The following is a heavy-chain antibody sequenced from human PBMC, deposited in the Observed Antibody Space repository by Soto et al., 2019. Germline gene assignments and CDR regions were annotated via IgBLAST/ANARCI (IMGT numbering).Heavy chain of an antibody. CDR1: GGSISSYY. D-gene: IGHD2-15*01. Sequence: SETLSLTCTVSGGSISSYYWSWIRQPPGKGLEWIGYIYYSGSTNYNPSLKSRVTISVDTSKNQFSLKLSSVTAADTAVYYCAREPRGAKVRGCRGGSCRPGYYGMDVWGQGPTLTVSS. V-gene: IGHV4-59*01. CDR2: IYYSGST. J-gene: IGHJ6*02. CDR3: AREPRGAKVRGCRGGSCRPGYYGMDV.